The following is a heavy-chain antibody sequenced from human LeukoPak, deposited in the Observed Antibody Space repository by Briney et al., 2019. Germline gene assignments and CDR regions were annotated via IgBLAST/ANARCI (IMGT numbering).Heavy chain of an antibody. Sequence: PGGSLRLSCAASGFTFSYYGMHWVRQAPGKGLEWVAHIRYDGSNLHYTESVKGRFTISRDNSKNTLYLQMNSLRVEDTAVYYCARGPRPDTPYNWFDPWGQGALVTVSS. V-gene: IGHV3-30*02. J-gene: IGHJ5*02. CDR3: ARGPRPDTPYNWFDP. D-gene: IGHD5-18*01. CDR1: GFTFSYYG. CDR2: IRYDGSNL.